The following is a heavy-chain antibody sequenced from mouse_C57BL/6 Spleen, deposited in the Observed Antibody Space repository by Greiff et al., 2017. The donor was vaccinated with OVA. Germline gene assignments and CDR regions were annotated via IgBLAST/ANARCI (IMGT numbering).Heavy chain of an antibody. V-gene: IGHV1-15*01. J-gene: IGHJ3*01. CDR2: IDPETGGT. CDR3: TRPVAPAY. Sequence: QVQLQQSGAELVRPGASVTLSCTASGYTFTDYEMHWVKQTPVHGLEWIGAIDPETGGTAYNQKFKGKAILTADKSSSTAYMELRSRTSEDSAVYYCTRPVAPAYWGQGTLVTVSA. D-gene: IGHD1-1*02. CDR1: GYTFTDYE.